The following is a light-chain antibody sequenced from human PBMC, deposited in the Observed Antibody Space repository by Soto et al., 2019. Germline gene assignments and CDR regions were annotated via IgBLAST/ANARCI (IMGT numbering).Light chain of an antibody. CDR2: DVS. V-gene: IGLV2-14*01. CDR3: SSYTSCSTVV. CDR1: SSDVGGYNY. Sequence: QSALTQPASVSGSPGQSITISCTGTSSDVGGYNYVSWYQQHPGKAPKLMIFDVSNRPSGISNRFSGSKSGNTASLTISGLQAEDEADYYCSSYTSCSTVVFGGGTKLTV. J-gene: IGLJ3*02.